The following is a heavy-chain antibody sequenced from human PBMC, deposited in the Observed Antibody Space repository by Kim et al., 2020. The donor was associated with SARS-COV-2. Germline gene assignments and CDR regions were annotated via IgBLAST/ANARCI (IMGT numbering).Heavy chain of an antibody. J-gene: IGHJ4*02. CDR1: GYTFTSYG. V-gene: IGHV1-18*01. CDR3: ARGGCTNGRCYSQGGFWDY. D-gene: IGHD2-8*01. CDR2: ISASTGNT. Sequence: ASVKVSCKASGYTFTSYGINWVRQAPGQGPEWMGWISASTGNTNYAQKVRDRVTMTTDSSTTTAYMELRSLTSDDTAVYYCARGGCTNGRCYSQGGFWDYWGQGTLVTVSS.